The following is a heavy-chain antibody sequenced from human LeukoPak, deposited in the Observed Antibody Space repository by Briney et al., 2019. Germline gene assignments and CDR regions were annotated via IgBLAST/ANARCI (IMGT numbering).Heavy chain of an antibody. CDR1: GFSFVNAW. D-gene: IGHD6-13*01. Sequence: PGGSLRLSCAASGFSFVNAWMTWVRQAPGKGLEWIGEINPHGGANYNLSLESRVTISLDTSYNQISLSLTSVTAADTAVYYCAVSATGHYYYYYYLDVWGKGTTVTVSS. CDR2: INPHGGA. J-gene: IGHJ6*03. CDR3: AVSATGHYYYYYYLDV. V-gene: IGHV4-34*01.